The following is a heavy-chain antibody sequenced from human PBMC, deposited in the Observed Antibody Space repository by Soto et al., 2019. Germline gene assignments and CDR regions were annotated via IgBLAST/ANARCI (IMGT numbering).Heavy chain of an antibody. CDR1: GGTFSSYT. D-gene: IGHD2-21*02. CDR2: IIPILGIA. V-gene: IGHV1-69*08. J-gene: IGHJ5*02. Sequence: QVQLVQSGAEVKKPGSSVKVSCKASGGTFSSYTISWVRQAPGQGLEWMGRIIPILGIANYAKKFQGRVTITADKSTSTAYMELSSLRSEDTAVYYCARDGAAYCGGDCYTSWGQGTLVTVSS. CDR3: ARDGAAYCGGDCYTS.